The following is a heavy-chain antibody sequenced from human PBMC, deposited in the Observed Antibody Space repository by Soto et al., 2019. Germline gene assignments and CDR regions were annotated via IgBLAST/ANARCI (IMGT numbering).Heavy chain of an antibody. CDR1: GYTFTSYG. V-gene: IGHV1-18*01. CDR2: ISAYNGNT. Sequence: GASVKVSCKASGYTFTSYGISWVRQAPGQGLEWMGWISAYNGNTNYAQKLQGRVTMTTDTSTSTAYMELRSLRSDDTAVYYCATAAGFYHYYGMDVWGQGTTVTSP. D-gene: IGHD6-13*01. J-gene: IGHJ6*02. CDR3: ATAAGFYHYYGMDV.